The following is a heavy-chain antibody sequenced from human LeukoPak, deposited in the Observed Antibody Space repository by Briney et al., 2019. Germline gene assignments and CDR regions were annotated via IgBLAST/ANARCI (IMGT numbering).Heavy chain of an antibody. V-gene: IGHV1-69*04. Sequence: SVKVSCKASGGTFSSYAISWVRQAPGQGLEWMGRIIPILGIANCAQKFQGRVTITADKSTSTAYMELSSLRSEDTAVYYCARGWLDLYFDYRGQGTLVTVSS. CDR1: GGTFSSYA. CDR3: ARGWLDLYFDY. CDR2: IIPILGIA. J-gene: IGHJ4*02. D-gene: IGHD6-19*01.